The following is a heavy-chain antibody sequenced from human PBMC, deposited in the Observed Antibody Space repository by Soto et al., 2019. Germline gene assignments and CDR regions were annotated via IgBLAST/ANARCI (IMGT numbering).Heavy chain of an antibody. J-gene: IGHJ4*02. CDR1: GFSLTTSGVS. D-gene: IGHD3-10*01. Sequence: QITLKESGPTLVKPTQTLTLTCTFSGFSLTTSGVSVGWILQPPGKAVEWLALIYWDDGKRYSPSLKSRLSITKDTSKNQVVLTMTNMDPVDTATYYCSRTNYGYFAYSWGQGTLLTVSS. V-gene: IGHV2-5*02. CDR3: SRTNYGYFAYS. CDR2: IYWDDGK.